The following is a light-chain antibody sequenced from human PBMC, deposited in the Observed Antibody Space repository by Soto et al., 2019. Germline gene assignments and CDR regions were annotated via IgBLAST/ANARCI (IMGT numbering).Light chain of an antibody. CDR2: DAS. Sequence: EIVLTQSPATLSLSPGERATLSCRASQSVSSYLAWYQQKPGQAPRLLIYDASNRATGIPARFSGSGSGTDFTLPTSSLEPEDFAIYYCQQRSNWPPSLTFGGGTKV. J-gene: IGKJ4*01. V-gene: IGKV3-11*01. CDR1: QSVSSY. CDR3: QQRSNWPPSLT.